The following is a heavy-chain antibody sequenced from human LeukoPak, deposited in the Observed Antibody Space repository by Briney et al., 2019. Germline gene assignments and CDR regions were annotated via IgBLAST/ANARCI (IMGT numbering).Heavy chain of an antibody. V-gene: IGHV3-7*01. CDR1: GFTFSRYW. J-gene: IGHJ5*02. CDR2: IKPDGSEG. Sequence: GGSLRLSCTASGFTFSRYWMSWVRQAPGKGLEWVDNIKPDGSEGYYVDSVKGRFTISRDNAKNSLYLQMNSLRAEDTAVYSCARDSKLRSGGLFDPWGQGTLVTVSS. CDR3: ARDSKLRSGGLFDP. D-gene: IGHD2-15*01.